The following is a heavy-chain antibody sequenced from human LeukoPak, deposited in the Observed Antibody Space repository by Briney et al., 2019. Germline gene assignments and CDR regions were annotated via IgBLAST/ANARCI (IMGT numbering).Heavy chain of an antibody. D-gene: IGHD1-26*01. J-gene: IGHJ4*02. CDR3: AKGGKWDVTPFDY. CDR1: GFTFTSYS. Sequence: GGSLRLSCAASGFTFTSYSMNWVRQAPGKGLEWVSTISGGGGSTYYADSVKGRFTISRDNSKNTLYLQVNSLRAEDTAVYYCAKGGKWDVTPFDYWGQGTLITVSS. CDR2: ISGGGGST. V-gene: IGHV3-23*01.